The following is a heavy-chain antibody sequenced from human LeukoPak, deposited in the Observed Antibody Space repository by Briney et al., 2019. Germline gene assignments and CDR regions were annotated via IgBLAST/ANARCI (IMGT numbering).Heavy chain of an antibody. CDR1: GDAISSYY. V-gene: IGHV4-59*08. J-gene: IGHJ4*02. Sequence: SETLSLTCTVSGDAISSYYWSWIRQPPGKGLDWIGYISYSGTTDYNPSLTSRVTISADTSKNQFSLKLSSVTAADTAVYYCARSSHYGDCFDYWGQGTLVTVSS. D-gene: IGHD4-17*01. CDR3: ARSSHYGDCFDY. CDR2: ISYSGTT.